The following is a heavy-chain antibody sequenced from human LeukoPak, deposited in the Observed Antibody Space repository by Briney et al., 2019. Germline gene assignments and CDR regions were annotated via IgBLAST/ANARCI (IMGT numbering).Heavy chain of an antibody. D-gene: IGHD1-1*01. Sequence: SETLSLTCTVSGGSISGSSSCWGWIRQPPGKGPEWIGSHYYTGRIYDNPSLNSRATISLDTSMNQFSLKLSSMTAADTAVYYCARDGSDNWGLFDYWGRGIPVTVSS. CDR3: ARDGSDNWGLFDY. J-gene: IGHJ4*02. V-gene: IGHV4-39*07. CDR1: GGSISGSSSC. CDR2: HYYTGRI.